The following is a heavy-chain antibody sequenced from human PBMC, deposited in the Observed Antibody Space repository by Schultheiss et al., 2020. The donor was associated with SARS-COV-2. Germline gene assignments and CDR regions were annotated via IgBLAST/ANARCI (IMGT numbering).Heavy chain of an antibody. CDR1: GGSVSSGSYY. CDR3: ASGAILDY. D-gene: IGHD2-21*01. CDR2: IYYSGST. V-gene: IGHV4-39*07. J-gene: IGHJ4*02. Sequence: SETLSLTCTVSGGSVSSGSYYWGWIRQPPGKGLEWIGSIYYSGSTYYNPSLKSRVTMSVDTSKNQFSLKLSSVTAADTAVYYCASGAILDYWGQGTLVTVSS.